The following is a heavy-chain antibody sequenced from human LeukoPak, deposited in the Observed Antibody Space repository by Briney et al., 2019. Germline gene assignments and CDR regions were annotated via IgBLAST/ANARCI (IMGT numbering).Heavy chain of an antibody. Sequence: SVKVSCKASGGTFSSYTISWVRQAPGQGLEWMGRIIPILGIANYAQKFQGRVTITADKSTSTAYMELSSLRSEDTAVYYCARGTRGELHSDYWGQGTLITVST. CDR2: IIPILGIA. CDR1: GGTFSSYT. J-gene: IGHJ4*02. D-gene: IGHD1-7*01. CDR3: ARGTRGELHSDY. V-gene: IGHV1-69*02.